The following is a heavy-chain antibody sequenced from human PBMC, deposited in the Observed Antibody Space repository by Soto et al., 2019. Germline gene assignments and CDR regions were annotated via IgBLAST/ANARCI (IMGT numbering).Heavy chain of an antibody. J-gene: IGHJ6*02. Sequence: QVQLQESGPGLVKPSETLSLTCTVSGGSISSYYWSWIRQPPGKGLEWIGYIYYSGSTNYNPSLTSRVTLSVDTSKNQFSLKLSSVTAADTAVYYCARLGGLGYYGMDVWGQGTTVTVSS. CDR3: ARLGGLGYYGMDV. CDR2: IYYSGST. D-gene: IGHD3-16*01. CDR1: GGSISSYY. V-gene: IGHV4-59*01.